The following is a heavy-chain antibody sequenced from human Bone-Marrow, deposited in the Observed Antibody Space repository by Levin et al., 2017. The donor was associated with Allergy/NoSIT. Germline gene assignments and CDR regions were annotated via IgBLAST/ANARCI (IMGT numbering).Heavy chain of an antibody. D-gene: IGHD3-22*01. J-gene: IGHJ4*02. CDR2: ISNSGTTT. CDR3: ARAGIGVHYYETSGPLAY. V-gene: IGHV3-11*01. Sequence: GESLKISCAASGFTFSDYHMTWIRQAPGKGLEWISYISNSGTTTYSADSVKGRLTVSRDNAKNFLYLQVNSLRAEDTAIYYCARAGIGVHYYETSGPLAYWGQGIVVTVSS. CDR1: GFTFSDYH.